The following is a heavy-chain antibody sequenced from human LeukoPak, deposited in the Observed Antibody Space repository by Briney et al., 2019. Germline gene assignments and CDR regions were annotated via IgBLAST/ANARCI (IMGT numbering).Heavy chain of an antibody. D-gene: IGHD2-21*02. CDR1: GFIFRNFP. J-gene: IGHJ4*02. CDR2: IRDGGTT. Sequence: GGSLRLSCAASGFIFRNFPINWVRQAPGKGLEWISHIRDGGTTDYADSVKGRFTISRDNVNNVLYLQMSSLRVEDTATYYCARDHDFAFDNWGPGSLVTVSS. CDR3: ARDHDFAFDN. V-gene: IGHV3-48*01.